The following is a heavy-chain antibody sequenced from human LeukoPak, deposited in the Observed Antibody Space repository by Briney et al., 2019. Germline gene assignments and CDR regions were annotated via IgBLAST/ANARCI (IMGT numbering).Heavy chain of an antibody. J-gene: IGHJ4*02. D-gene: IGHD3-9*01. V-gene: IGHV1-69*13. CDR2: IIPIFGTA. CDR3: ATHGESGIRYFDWLYSPIFDY. CDR1: GYTFTGYY. Sequence: GASVKVSCKASGYTFTGYYMHWVRQAPGQGLEWMGGIIPIFGTANYAQKFQGRVTITADESTSTAYMELSSLRSEDTAVYYCATHGESGIRYFDWLYSPIFDYWGQGTLVTVSS.